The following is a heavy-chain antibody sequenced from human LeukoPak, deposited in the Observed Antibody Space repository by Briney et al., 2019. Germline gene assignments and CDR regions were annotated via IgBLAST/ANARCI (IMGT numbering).Heavy chain of an antibody. CDR2: IRSKAYGWTT. CDR3: TRVLSPWFGELLGFDY. Sequence: PGRSLRLSCTASGFTFGDYAMSWFRPPPGKGLEGVGFIRSKAYGWTTEYAASVKGRFTISRDESKSIAYLQMNSLKTEVTAVYYCTRVLSPWFGELLGFDYWGQGTLVTVSS. V-gene: IGHV3-49*03. J-gene: IGHJ4*02. CDR1: GFTFGDYA. D-gene: IGHD3-10*01.